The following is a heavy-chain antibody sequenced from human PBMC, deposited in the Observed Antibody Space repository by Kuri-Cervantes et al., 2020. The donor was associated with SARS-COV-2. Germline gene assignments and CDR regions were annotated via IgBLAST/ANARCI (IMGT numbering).Heavy chain of an antibody. D-gene: IGHD6-6*01. CDR1: GGSFSDYS. V-gene: IGHV4-34*01. CDR2: INHSGST. J-gene: IGHJ4*02. CDR3: ARVDSSSVDY. Sequence: ESLKISCAVYGGSFSDYSWSWIRRPPGKGLEWIGEINHSGSTKYNPSLKSRVTISVDTSKNQFSLKLNSVTAADTAVYYCARVDSSSVDYWGQGTLVTVSS.